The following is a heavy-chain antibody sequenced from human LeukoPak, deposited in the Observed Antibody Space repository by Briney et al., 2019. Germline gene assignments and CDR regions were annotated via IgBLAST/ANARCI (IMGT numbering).Heavy chain of an antibody. D-gene: IGHD3-9*01. CDR2: IYSGGST. CDR3: ARDLSYDILTGYTYGMDV. Sequence: PGGSLRLSCAASGFTFSSYAMSWVRQAPGKGLEWVSVIYSGGSTYYADSVKGRFTISRDNSKNTLYLQMNSLRAEDTAVYYCARDLSYDILTGYTYGMDVWGQGTTVTVSS. CDR1: GFTFSSYA. V-gene: IGHV3-53*01. J-gene: IGHJ6*02.